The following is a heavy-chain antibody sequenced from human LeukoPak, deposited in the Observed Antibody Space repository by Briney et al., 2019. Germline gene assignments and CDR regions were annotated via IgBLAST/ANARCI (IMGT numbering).Heavy chain of an antibody. CDR3: ARDRVVVVAATDYYYYYGMGV. D-gene: IGHD2-15*01. J-gene: IGHJ6*02. Sequence: ASVKVSCKASGYRFTSFCISWVRQAPGQGLEWMGWISAYNGNTNYAQKLQGRVTMTTDTSTSTAYMELRSLRSDDTAVYYCARDRVVVVAATDYYYYYGMGVWGQGTTVTVSS. CDR2: ISAYNGNT. CDR1: GYRFTSFC. V-gene: IGHV1-18*01.